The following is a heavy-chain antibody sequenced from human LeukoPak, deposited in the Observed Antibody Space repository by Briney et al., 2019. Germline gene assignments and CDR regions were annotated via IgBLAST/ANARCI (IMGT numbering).Heavy chain of an antibody. CDR2: IYSGGST. J-gene: IGHJ6*03. V-gene: IGHV3-66*02. D-gene: IGHD3-22*01. CDR3: AKYFYDSSGYYYYYYMDV. CDR1: GFTFSDYY. Sequence: GGSLRLSCAASGFTFSDYYMSWVRQAPGKGLEWVSVIYSGGSTYYADSVKGRFTISRDNSKNTLYLQMNSLRAEDTAVYYCAKYFYDSSGYYYYYYMDVWGKGTTVTVSS.